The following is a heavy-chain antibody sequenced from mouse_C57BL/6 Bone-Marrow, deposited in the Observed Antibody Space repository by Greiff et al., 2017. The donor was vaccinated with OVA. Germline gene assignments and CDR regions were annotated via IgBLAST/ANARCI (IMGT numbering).Heavy chain of an antibody. CDR1: GYTFTSYW. CDR2: IYPSDSET. D-gene: IGHD5-1*01. V-gene: IGHV1-61*01. J-gene: IGHJ2*01. CDR3: ATKSSTRDD. Sequence: QVQLQQPGAELVRPGSSVKLSCKASGYTFTSYWMDWVKQRPGQGLEWIGNIYPSDSETHYNQKFKDKATLTVDTSSSTAYMPLSSLTSEDSAVYDCATKSSTRDDWGKGTTLTVAS.